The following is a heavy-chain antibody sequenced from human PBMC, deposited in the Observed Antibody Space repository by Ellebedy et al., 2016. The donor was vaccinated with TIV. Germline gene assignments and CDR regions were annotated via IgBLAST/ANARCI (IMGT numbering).Heavy chain of an antibody. CDR3: ATLGTVTASATSNLFDP. J-gene: IGHJ5*02. V-gene: IGHV3-7*01. CDR2: IKEDGSQK. Sequence: PGGSLRLSCEASGFIYSDYWMSWVRQAPGKGLEWVASIKEDGSQKYYVDSVKGRFTISRDNAEKSVYLRMNSLRAGDTAVYYCATLGTVTASATSNLFDPWGQGTLVIVSS. CDR1: GFIYSDYW. D-gene: IGHD2-21*02.